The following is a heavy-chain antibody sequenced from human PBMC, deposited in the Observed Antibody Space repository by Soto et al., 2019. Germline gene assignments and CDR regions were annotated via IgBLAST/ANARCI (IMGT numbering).Heavy chain of an antibody. CDR3: ARVDGRSILTGYYAYNWFDP. D-gene: IGHD3-9*01. CDR2: ISAYNGNT. CDR1: GYTFTSYG. V-gene: IGHV1-18*01. Sequence: ASVKVSCKASGYTFTSYGISWVRQAPGQGLEWMGWISAYNGNTNYAQKLQGRVTMTTDTSTSTAYMELRSLRSDDTAVYYCARVDGRSILTGYYAYNWFDPWGQGTLVTVSS. J-gene: IGHJ5*02.